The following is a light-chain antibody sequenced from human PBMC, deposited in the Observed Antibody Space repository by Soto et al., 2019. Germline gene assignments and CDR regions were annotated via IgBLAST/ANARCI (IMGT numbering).Light chain of an antibody. CDR1: QSISSRY. J-gene: IGKJ2*01. CDR3: QQYASSLVYT. CDR2: SAS. V-gene: IGKV3-20*01. Sequence: EIGLTQSPGTLSLSPGERATLSCRASQSISSRYLAWYQQKPGQAPRLLIYSASSRATGIPDRFSGSGSGTDFTLTISRLEPADFAVYYCQQYASSLVYTFGQGTRLDIK.